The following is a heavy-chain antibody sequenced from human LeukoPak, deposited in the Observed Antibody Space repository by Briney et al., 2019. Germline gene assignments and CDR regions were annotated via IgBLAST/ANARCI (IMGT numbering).Heavy chain of an antibody. D-gene: IGHD5-12*01. Sequence: GGSLRLSCAASGFTFSSYAMSWVRQAPGKGLEWVSVVIGSSGSTDYADSVKGRFTISRDNSKNTLYLEMNSLRAEDTAIYYCAKGGYDYIEIGYFDYWGQGTLVTVSS. CDR1: GFTFSSYA. CDR3: AKGGYDYIEIGYFDY. CDR2: VIGSSGST. V-gene: IGHV3-23*01. J-gene: IGHJ4*02.